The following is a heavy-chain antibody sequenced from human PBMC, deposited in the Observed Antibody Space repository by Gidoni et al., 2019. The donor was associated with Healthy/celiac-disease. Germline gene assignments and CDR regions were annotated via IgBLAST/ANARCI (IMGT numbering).Heavy chain of an antibody. D-gene: IGHD3-22*01. V-gene: IGHV4-61*02. J-gene: IGHJ4*02. CDR1: GGSISSGSPS. CDR2: IYTSGSS. Sequence: QVQLQESVTGLVKPSQTLSLTCSVSGGSISSGSPSWRWLRLPVGKGLEWIGRIYTSGSSNYNPSLKSRVTISVDTSKNQFSLKLSSVTAADTAVYYCARAVILGSMIVVARVGPFDYWGQGTLVTVSS. CDR3: ARAVILGSMIVVARVGPFDY.